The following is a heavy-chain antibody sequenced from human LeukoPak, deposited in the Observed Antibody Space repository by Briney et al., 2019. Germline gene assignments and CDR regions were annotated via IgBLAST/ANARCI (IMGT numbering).Heavy chain of an antibody. V-gene: IGHV4-30-4*08. J-gene: IGHJ4*02. CDR2: IYYSGST. Sequence: PSETLSLTCTVSGGSISSGDYYWSWIRQPPGKGLEWIRYIYYSGSTYYNPSLKSRVTISVDTSKNQFSLKLSSVTAADTAVYYCARDCPKGSTSCQLDYWGQGTLVTVSS. D-gene: IGHD2-2*01. CDR1: GGSISSGDYY. CDR3: ARDCPKGSTSCQLDY.